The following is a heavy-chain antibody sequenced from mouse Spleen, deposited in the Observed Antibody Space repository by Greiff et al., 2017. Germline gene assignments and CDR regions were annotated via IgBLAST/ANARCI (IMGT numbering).Heavy chain of an antibody. CDR1: GYTFTDYN. CDR3: ARSLYYGSNYYAMDY. CDR2: INPNNGGT. J-gene: IGHJ4*01. D-gene: IGHD1-1*01. Sequence: EVKLVESGPELVKPGASVKIPCKASGYTFTDYNMDWVKQSHGKSLEWIGDINPNNGGTIYNQKFKGKATLTVDKSSSTAYMELRSLTSEDTAVYYCARSLYYGSNYYAMDYWGQGTSVTVSS. V-gene: IGHV1-18*01.